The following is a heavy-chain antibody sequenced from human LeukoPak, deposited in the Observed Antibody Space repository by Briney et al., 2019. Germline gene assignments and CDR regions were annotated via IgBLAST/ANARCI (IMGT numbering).Heavy chain of an antibody. CDR3: TTEHTLGKVGAIDY. CDR1: GFTFNNYW. Sequence: GGSLRLSCAASGFTFNNYWMTWVRQAPGKGLEWVGRIKSKADGGTTDYAAPVKDRFTISRDDSKSTLYLQMNSLKTEDTAVYYCTTEHTLGKVGAIDYWGQGTLVTVSS. D-gene: IGHD1-26*01. V-gene: IGHV3-15*01. CDR2: IKSKADGGTT. J-gene: IGHJ4*02.